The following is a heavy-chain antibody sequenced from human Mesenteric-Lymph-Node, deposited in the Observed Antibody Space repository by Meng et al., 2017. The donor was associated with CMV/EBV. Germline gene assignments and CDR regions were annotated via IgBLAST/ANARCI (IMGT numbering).Heavy chain of an antibody. CDR3: ATLEAGYCSSSICQMDV. CDR2: INPNSGGT. V-gene: IGHV1-2*02. J-gene: IGHJ6*02. CDR1: GYTFTGYY. D-gene: IGHD2-2*01. Sequence: ASVKVSCKASGYTFTGYYMHWVRQAPGQGLEWMGWINPNSGGTNYAQKFQGRVTMTRDTSISTAYMELSRLRSDDTAVYYCATLEAGYCSSSICQMDVWGLGTTVTVSS.